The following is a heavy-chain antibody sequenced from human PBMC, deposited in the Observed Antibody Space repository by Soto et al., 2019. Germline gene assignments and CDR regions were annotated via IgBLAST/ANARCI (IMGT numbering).Heavy chain of an antibody. J-gene: IGHJ4*02. Sequence: EVQLLESGGGLVQPGGSLRLSCAASGFTFSSYAMSWVRQAPGKGLEWVSAISGSGGSTYYADSVKGRFTISRDNSKNTLYLQMNSLRAEDTAVYYCAKDQQPHYYDSSGYYVDYWGQGTLVTVSS. CDR1: GFTFSSYA. D-gene: IGHD3-22*01. CDR2: ISGSGGST. V-gene: IGHV3-23*01. CDR3: AKDQQPHYYDSSGYYVDY.